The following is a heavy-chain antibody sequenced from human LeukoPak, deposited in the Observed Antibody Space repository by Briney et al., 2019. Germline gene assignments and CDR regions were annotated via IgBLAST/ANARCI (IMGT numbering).Heavy chain of an antibody. D-gene: IGHD4-23*01. Sequence: KTSETLSLTCTVSGGSVSSGSYYWSWIRQPPGKGLEWIGYIYYSGSTNYNPSLKSRVTISVDTSKNQFSLKLSSVTAADTAVYYCARDQDYGGNSVGFGYWGQGTLVTVSS. CDR2: IYYSGST. J-gene: IGHJ4*02. V-gene: IGHV4-61*01. CDR1: GGSVSSGSYY. CDR3: ARDQDYGGNSVGFGY.